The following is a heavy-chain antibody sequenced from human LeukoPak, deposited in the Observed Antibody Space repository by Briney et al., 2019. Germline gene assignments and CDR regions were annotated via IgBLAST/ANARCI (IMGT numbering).Heavy chain of an antibody. CDR2: IYYSGST. D-gene: IGHD1-1*01. Sequence: IPSETLSLTCTVSGGSISSGGYYWSWIRQHPGKGLEWIGYIYYSGSTYYNPSLKSRVTISVDTSKNQFSLKLSSVTAADTAVYYCARGGDWNQADYWGQGTLVTVSS. J-gene: IGHJ4*02. CDR1: GGSISSGGYY. V-gene: IGHV4-31*03. CDR3: ARGGDWNQADY.